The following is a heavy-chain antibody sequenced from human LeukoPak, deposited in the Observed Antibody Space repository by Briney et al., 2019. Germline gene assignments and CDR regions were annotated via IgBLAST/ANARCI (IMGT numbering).Heavy chain of an antibody. CDR2: IYYSGST. CDR1: GGSISDYY. J-gene: IGHJ4*02. V-gene: IGHV4-30-4*01. Sequence: SETLSLTCTVSGGSISDYYWSWIRQPPGKGLEWIGYIYYSGSTYYNPSLKSRVTISVDTSKNQFSLKLSSVTAADTAVYYCARDLGIAATTDYWGQGTLVTVSS. CDR3: ARDLGIAATTDY. D-gene: IGHD6-13*01.